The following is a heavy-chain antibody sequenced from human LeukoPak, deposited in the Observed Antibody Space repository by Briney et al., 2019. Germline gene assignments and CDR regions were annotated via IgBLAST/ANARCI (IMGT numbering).Heavy chain of an antibody. J-gene: IGHJ4*02. Sequence: SETLSLTYTVSGGSISSGGYYWSWIRQHPGKGLEWIGYIYYSGSTYYNPSLKSRVTISVDTSKNQFSLKLSSVTAADTAVYYCARSHGYNFYYFDYWGQGTLVTVSS. CDR3: ARSHGYNFYYFDY. D-gene: IGHD5-24*01. V-gene: IGHV4-31*03. CDR1: GGSISSGGYY. CDR2: IYYSGST.